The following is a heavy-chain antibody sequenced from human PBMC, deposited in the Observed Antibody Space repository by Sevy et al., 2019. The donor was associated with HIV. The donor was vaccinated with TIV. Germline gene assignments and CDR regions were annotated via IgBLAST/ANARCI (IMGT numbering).Heavy chain of an antibody. Sequence: GGSLRLSCAASGFTFSSYGMHWVRQAPGKGLEWVAFIRYDGSNKYYADSVKGRFTISRDNSKNTLYLQMNSLRAEDTAVYYCAKDQRLQTTDYYYGMDVWGQGTTVTVSS. CDR1: GFTFSSYG. CDR3: AKDQRLQTTDYYYGMDV. D-gene: IGHD4-4*01. V-gene: IGHV3-30*02. CDR2: IRYDGSNK. J-gene: IGHJ6*02.